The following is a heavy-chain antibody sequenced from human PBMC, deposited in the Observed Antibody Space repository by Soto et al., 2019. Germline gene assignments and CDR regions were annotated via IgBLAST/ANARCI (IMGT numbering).Heavy chain of an antibody. V-gene: IGHV3-30-3*01. J-gene: IGHJ4*02. CDR2: ISYDGSNK. Sequence: GGSLRLSCAASAFTFSIYAMHWVRQAPGKGLEWVAVISYDGSNKYYADSVKGRFTISRDNSKNTLYLQMNSLRAEDTAVYYCVRVFDTYYFDSWGQGTLVTVSS. D-gene: IGHD3-9*01. CDR3: VRVFDTYYFDS. CDR1: AFTFSIYA.